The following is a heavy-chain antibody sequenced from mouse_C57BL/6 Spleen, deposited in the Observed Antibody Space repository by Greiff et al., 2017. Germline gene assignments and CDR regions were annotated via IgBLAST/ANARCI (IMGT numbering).Heavy chain of an antibody. CDR1: GISITTGNYR. V-gene: IGHV3-5*01. Sequence: EVKLQESGPGLVKPSQTVFLTCTVTGISITTGNYRWSWIRQFPGNKLEWIGYIYYSGTITYNPSLTSRTTITRDTPKNQFFLEMNSLTAEDTATYYCARERAYGPHYYAMDYWGQGTSVTVSS. D-gene: IGHD1-2*01. J-gene: IGHJ4*01. CDR3: ARERAYGPHYYAMDY. CDR2: IYYSGTI.